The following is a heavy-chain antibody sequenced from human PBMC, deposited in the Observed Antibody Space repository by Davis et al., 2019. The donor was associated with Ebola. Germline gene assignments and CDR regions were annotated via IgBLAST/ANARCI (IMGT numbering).Heavy chain of an antibody. CDR2: IYYSGST. CDR1: GGSISSYY. CDR3: ASSYYYDGDYYGMDV. D-gene: IGHD3-22*01. V-gene: IGHV4-59*12. J-gene: IGHJ6*02. Sequence: PSETLSLTCTVSGGSISSYYWSWIRQPPGKGLEWIGYIYYSGSTNYNPSLKSRVTISVDRSKNQFSLKLSSVTAADTAVYYCASSYYYDGDYYGMDVWGQGTTVTVSS.